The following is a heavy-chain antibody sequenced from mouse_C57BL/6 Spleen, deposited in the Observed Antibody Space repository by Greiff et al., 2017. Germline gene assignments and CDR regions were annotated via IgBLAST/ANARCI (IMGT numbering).Heavy chain of an antibody. CDR2: ISSGSSTI. J-gene: IGHJ4*01. D-gene: IGHD2-1*01. CDR3: ARDYGKGDAMDY. Sequence: DVQLVESGGGLVKPGGSLKLSCAASGFTFSDYGMHWVRQAPEKGLEWVAYISSGSSTIYYADTVKGRFTISRDNAKNTLFLQMTSLRSEDTAMYYCARDYGKGDAMDYWGQGTSVTVSS. V-gene: IGHV5-17*01. CDR1: GFTFSDYG.